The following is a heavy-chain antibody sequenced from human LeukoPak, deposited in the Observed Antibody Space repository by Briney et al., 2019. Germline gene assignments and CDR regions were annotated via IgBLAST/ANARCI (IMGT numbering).Heavy chain of an antibody. D-gene: IGHD3-22*01. Sequence: GGSLRLSCAASGFTFSSYGMHWVRQDPGKGLEWLAVISYDGSNKYYADSVKGRFTISRGNSKNTLYLQMNSLRAEDTAVYYCAKGDYYDSSGYVDYWGQGTLVTVSS. CDR2: ISYDGSNK. CDR1: GFTFSSYG. J-gene: IGHJ4*02. V-gene: IGHV3-30*18. CDR3: AKGDYYDSSGYVDY.